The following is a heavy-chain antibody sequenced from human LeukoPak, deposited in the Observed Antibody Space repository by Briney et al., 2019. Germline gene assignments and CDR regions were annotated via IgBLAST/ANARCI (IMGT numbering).Heavy chain of an antibody. CDR3: ARPYYYDSRIDP. CDR2: MYYSGST. CDR1: GGSISSGDYY. J-gene: IGHJ5*02. V-gene: IGHV4-30-4*01. Sequence: SETLSLTCTVSGGSISSGDYYWIWIPQPPGKGLEWIAYMYYSGSTYYNPSLKRRVTMSADTSKNQLSLKLSSVTATDTAVYYCARPYYYDSRIDPWGQGILVTVSS. D-gene: IGHD3-22*01.